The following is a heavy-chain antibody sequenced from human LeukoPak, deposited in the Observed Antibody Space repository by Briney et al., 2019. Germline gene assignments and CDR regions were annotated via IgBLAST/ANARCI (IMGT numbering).Heavy chain of an antibody. CDR1: GGSFSGYY. V-gene: IGHV4-34*01. Sequence: SETLSLTCAAYGGSFSGYYWSWIRQPPGKGLEWIGEINHSGSTNYNPSLKSRVTISVDTSKNQFSLKLSSVTAADTAVYYCARVLLFWSGYYFDYWGQGTLVTVSS. J-gene: IGHJ4*02. D-gene: IGHD3-3*01. CDR2: INHSGST. CDR3: ARVLLFWSGYYFDY.